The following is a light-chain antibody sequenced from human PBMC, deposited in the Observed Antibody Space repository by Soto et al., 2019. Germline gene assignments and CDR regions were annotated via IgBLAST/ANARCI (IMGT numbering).Light chain of an antibody. Sequence: EIVLTQSPATLSLSPGERATLFCRASQSVSIHLAWYQQRPGQAPRLLIDATSTRASGIPARFSGSGSGTEFTLTISSLQSADFAVYYCQQYNNWPPITFGQGTRLEIK. CDR1: QSVSIH. CDR3: QQYNNWPPIT. CDR2: ATS. V-gene: IGKV3D-15*01. J-gene: IGKJ5*01.